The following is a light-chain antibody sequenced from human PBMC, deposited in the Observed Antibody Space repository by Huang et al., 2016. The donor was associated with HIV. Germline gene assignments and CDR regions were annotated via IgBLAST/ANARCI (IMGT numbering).Light chain of an antibody. CDR2: AAS. V-gene: IGKV1-39*01. J-gene: IGKJ4*01. CDR3: QQSHTTPLT. CDR1: QSINTA. Sequence: DIQMTQSPSSLSASVGDRVTITCRASQSINTALCWYQQKPGKAPKLLIYAASSLQSVVPSRFSGSGSGTDFSLTISSLQPEDFATYYCQQSHTTPLTFGGGSKVEIK.